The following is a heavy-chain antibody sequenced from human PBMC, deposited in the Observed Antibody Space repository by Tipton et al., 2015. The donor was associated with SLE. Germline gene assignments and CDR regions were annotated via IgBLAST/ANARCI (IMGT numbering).Heavy chain of an antibody. J-gene: IGHJ6*03. V-gene: IGHV4-59*12. CDR1: GGSISSYY. Sequence: LRLSCTVSGGSISSYYWSWIRQPPGKGLEWIGYIYYSGSTYYNPSLKSRVTISVDTSKNQFSLKLSSVTAADTAVYYCATYGAFVYMDVWGKGTTVTVSS. CDR3: ATYGAFVYMDV. CDR2: IYYSGST. D-gene: IGHD4-17*01.